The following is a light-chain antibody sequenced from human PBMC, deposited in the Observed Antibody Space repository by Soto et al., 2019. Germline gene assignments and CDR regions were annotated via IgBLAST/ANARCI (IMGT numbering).Light chain of an antibody. V-gene: IGKV3-11*01. CDR3: QQRSNWPLT. Sequence: EIVLTQSPATLSLSPGERATLSCRASQSVSSYLAWYQQKPGQAPRLLLYDASLRATGIPARFSGSGSGTDFTLTISSLEPEDFGVYYCQQRSNWPLTFGGGTKVEIK. CDR2: DAS. J-gene: IGKJ4*01. CDR1: QSVSSY.